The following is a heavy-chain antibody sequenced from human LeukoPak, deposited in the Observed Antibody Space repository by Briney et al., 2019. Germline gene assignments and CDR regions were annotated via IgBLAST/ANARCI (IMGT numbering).Heavy chain of an antibody. Sequence: PGGSLRLSCAASGFTVSSNYMSWVRQAPGKGLEWVSVIYSGGSTYYADSVKGRFTISRDNSKNTLYLQMNSLRAEDTAVYYCARVNRYSGSYSHFDYWGQGTLSPSPQ. D-gene: IGHD1-26*01. V-gene: IGHV3-53*01. CDR2: IYSGGST. CDR1: GFTVSSNY. J-gene: IGHJ4*02. CDR3: ARVNRYSGSYSHFDY.